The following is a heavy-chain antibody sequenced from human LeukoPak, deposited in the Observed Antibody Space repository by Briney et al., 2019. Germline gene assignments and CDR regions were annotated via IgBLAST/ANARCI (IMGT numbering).Heavy chain of an antibody. V-gene: IGHV3-7*01. CDR2: IKQDGSEK. CDR1: GFTFSSFW. CDR3: AREQLGIGLEY. J-gene: IGHJ4*02. Sequence: GGSLRLSCVASGFTFSSFWMSWVRQAPGKGLEWVANIKQDGSEKFYVDSVKGRFTISRDNAKNSLYLQMYSLRADDTSVYYCAREQLGIGLEYWGQGTLVSVSS. D-gene: IGHD7-27*01.